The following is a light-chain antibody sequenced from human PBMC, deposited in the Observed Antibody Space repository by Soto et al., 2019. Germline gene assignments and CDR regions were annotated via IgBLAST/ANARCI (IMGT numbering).Light chain of an antibody. J-gene: IGLJ2*01. V-gene: IGLV1-51*01. CDR1: SSNIGNNY. CDR3: GTWDSSLSVEL. CDR2: DNN. Sequence: QSVLTEPPSVSAAPGQKVTISCSGSSSNIGNNYVSWYQHLPGTAPKLLIYDNNKRPSGIPDRFSGSKSGTSATLGITGLQTGDEADYYCGTWDSSLSVELFGGGTQLTVL.